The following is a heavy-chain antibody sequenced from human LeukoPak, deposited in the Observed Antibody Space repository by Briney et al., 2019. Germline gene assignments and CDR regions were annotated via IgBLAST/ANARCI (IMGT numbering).Heavy chain of an antibody. V-gene: IGHV4-39*01. CDR2: IYYSGST. Sequence: KPSETLSLTCTGSGGSISSSSYYWGWIRPPPGKGLGWVGSIYYSGSTYYNPSLKSRVTISVDTSKNQFSLKLSSVTAADTAVYYCASQYSYGVGLYGMDVWGQGTTVTVSS. CDR1: GGSISSSSYY. D-gene: IGHD5-18*01. CDR3: ASQYSYGVGLYGMDV. J-gene: IGHJ6*02.